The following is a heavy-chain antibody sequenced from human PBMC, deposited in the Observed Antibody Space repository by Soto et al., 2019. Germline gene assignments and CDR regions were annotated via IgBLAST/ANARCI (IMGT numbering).Heavy chain of an antibody. Sequence: SETLSLTCTVSGGSISSYYWSWIRQPPGKGLEWIGYIYYSGSTNYNPSLKSRVTISVDTSKNQFSLKLSSVTAADTAVYYCAREQTGGLDYWGQGTLVTVSS. CDR2: IYYSGST. CDR3: AREQTGGLDY. J-gene: IGHJ4*02. D-gene: IGHD3-16*01. V-gene: IGHV4-59*01. CDR1: GGSISSYY.